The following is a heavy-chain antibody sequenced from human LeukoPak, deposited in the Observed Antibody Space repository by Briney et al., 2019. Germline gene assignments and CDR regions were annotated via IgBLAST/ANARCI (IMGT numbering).Heavy chain of an antibody. Sequence: GESLKISCKGSGYSFTSYWIGWVRQMPGRGLEWMGIIYPDDSDTRYSPSFQGQVTISADKSINTAYLQWSSLKASDTAMYYCARHPSYTSGWPLDYWGQGTLVTVSS. CDR3: ARHPSYTSGWPLDY. V-gene: IGHV5-51*01. D-gene: IGHD6-19*01. CDR2: IYPDDSDT. J-gene: IGHJ4*02. CDR1: GYSFTSYW.